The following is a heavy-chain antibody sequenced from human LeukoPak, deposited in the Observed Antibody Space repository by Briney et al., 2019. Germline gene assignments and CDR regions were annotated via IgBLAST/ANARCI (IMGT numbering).Heavy chain of an antibody. CDR2: FGGTGGDI. V-gene: IGHV3-23*01. CDR3: AKDILRWAFDY. J-gene: IGHJ4*02. D-gene: IGHD4-23*01. Sequence: AGSLRLSCAASGFTFSTNAMAWVRQAPGKGLEWVSAFGGTGGDINYADSVKGRFTISRDNSKGILYLQMNSLRAEDTAVYYCAKDILRWAFDYWGQGVLVTVSS. CDR1: GFTFSTNA.